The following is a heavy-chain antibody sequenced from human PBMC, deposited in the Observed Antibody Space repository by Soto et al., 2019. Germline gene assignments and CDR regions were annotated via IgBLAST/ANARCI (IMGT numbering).Heavy chain of an antibody. CDR2: ISSSGIAT. J-gene: IGHJ4*02. D-gene: IGHD2-15*01. V-gene: IGHV3-64D*06. CDR3: VKDRWIDY. CDR1: GLAFSSYA. Sequence: EVQVVESGGGLVQPGGSLRLSCSFSGLAFSSYAMHWVRQAPGKGLQYVSSISSSGIATYYVDSVKGRFTISRDNSQNTLYLQMSSLRVEDMAVYYCVKDRWIDYWGQGILVTVSS.